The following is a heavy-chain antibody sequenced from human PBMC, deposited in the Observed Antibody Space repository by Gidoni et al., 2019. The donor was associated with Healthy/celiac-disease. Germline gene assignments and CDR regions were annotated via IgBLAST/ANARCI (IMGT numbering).Heavy chain of an antibody. CDR2: LIPILGIA. CDR3: ATAPYYDAFDI. CDR1: GCTFSSYA. Sequence: VQLVQSGAEVKMHGSSVKVSCKASGCTFSSYAISWVRQAPGQGLEWMGRLIPILGIANYAQKFQGRVTITADKSTSTDYMELSSLRSEDTAVYYCATAPYYDAFDIWGQGTMVTVSS. D-gene: IGHD1-26*01. V-gene: IGHV1-69*04. J-gene: IGHJ3*02.